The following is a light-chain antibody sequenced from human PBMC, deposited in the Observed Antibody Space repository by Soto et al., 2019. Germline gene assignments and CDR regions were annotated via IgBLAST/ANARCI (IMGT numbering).Light chain of an antibody. Sequence: DIQLTQSPSFLSASVGDRVTITCRASQGISSYLAWYQQKPGKAPKLLIYGASTLQSGVPSRFSGSGSGTEFTLTVSSLQPEDFATYYCQHLNSYPLTFGQGTRLEIK. V-gene: IGKV1-9*01. CDR2: GAS. CDR3: QHLNSYPLT. J-gene: IGKJ5*01. CDR1: QGISSY.